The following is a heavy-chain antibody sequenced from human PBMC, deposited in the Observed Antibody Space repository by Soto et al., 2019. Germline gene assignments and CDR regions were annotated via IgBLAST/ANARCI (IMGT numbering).Heavy chain of an antibody. J-gene: IGHJ4*02. Sequence: GGSLRLSCAASGFTFSSYSMNWVRQAPGKGLEWVSSISSSSSYIYYADSVKGRFTISRDNAKNSLYLQMNSLRAEDTAVYYCARDRVFYGSDRLDDYWGQGTLVTVSS. CDR1: GFTFSSYS. CDR2: ISSSSSYI. CDR3: ARDRVFYGSDRLDDY. D-gene: IGHD3-10*01. V-gene: IGHV3-21*01.